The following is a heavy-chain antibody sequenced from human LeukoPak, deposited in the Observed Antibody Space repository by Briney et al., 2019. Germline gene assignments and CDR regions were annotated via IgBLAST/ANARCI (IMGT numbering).Heavy chain of an antibody. CDR3: ARGGYYYDSSGYYPKH. CDR2: IKQDGSEK. D-gene: IGHD3-22*01. J-gene: IGHJ1*01. CDR1: GLTFSNYW. Sequence: GGSLRLSCAASGLTFSNYWMSWVRQAPGKGLEWVANIKQDGSEKYYVDSVKGRFTISRDNAKNSLYLQMNSLRAEDTAVYYCARGGYYYDSSGYYPKHWGQGTLVTVSS. V-gene: IGHV3-7*01.